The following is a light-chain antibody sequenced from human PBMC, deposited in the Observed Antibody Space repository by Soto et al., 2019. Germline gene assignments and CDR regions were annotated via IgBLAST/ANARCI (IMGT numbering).Light chain of an antibody. V-gene: IGLV2-8*01. CDR1: SSDVGGYNY. J-gene: IGLJ1*01. Sequence: QSALTQPPSASGSPGQSVTISCTGTSSDVGGYNYVSWYQQHPGKAPKLMIYEVNKRPSGVPDRFSGSKSGNTASLTVSGLQAEDEADYYCSSFAGNNKYVFGTGTKLTVL. CDR2: EVN. CDR3: SSFAGNNKYV.